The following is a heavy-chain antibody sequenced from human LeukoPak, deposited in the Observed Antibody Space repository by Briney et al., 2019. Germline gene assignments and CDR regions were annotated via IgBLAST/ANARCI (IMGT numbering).Heavy chain of an antibody. CDR3: ARWRGFTGSSDENWFDP. Sequence: ASVKVSCKAFGYTFTSYGITWVRQAPGPGLEWMGWINTYNGDTNCAQKLQGRVTMTTDTSTGTAYMELRSLRSDDTAVYYCARWRGFTGSSDENWFDPWGQGTLVTVSS. J-gene: IGHJ5*02. CDR1: GYTFTSYG. V-gene: IGHV1-18*01. D-gene: IGHD6-6*01. CDR2: INTYNGDT.